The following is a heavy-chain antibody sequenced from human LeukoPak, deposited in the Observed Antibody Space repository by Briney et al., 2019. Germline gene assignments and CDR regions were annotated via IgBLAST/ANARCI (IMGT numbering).Heavy chain of an antibody. Sequence: GGSLRLSCAASGFTLTTYAMNWVRQAPGKGLEWVSAVVGNGNTYYADSVKGRFTISRDTSKNMLYLQMNSLRVEDTAIYYCAKDRAPDTGWNFDYWGEGTLVSVSS. J-gene: IGHJ4*02. CDR3: AKDRAPDTGWNFDY. CDR1: GFTLTTYA. D-gene: IGHD6-19*01. V-gene: IGHV3-23*01. CDR2: VVGNGNT.